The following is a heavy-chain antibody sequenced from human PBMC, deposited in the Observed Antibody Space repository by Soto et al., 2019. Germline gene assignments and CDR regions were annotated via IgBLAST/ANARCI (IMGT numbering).Heavy chain of an antibody. CDR2: ISYDGSNK. CDR3: AKDSGGDYDVSLAYYFDY. V-gene: IGHV3-30*18. Sequence: QVQLMESGGGVVQPGRSLRLSCAASGFTFSSYGMHWVRQAPGKGLEWVAVISYDGSNKYYADSVKGRFTISRDNSKNTLYLQMNSLRAEDTAVYYCAKDSGGDYDVSLAYYFDYWGQGTLVTVSS. D-gene: IGHD4-17*01. CDR1: GFTFSSYG. J-gene: IGHJ4*02.